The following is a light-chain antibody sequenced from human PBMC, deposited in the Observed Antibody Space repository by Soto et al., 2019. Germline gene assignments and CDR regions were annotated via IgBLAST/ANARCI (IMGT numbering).Light chain of an antibody. CDR1: QSVSNNY. CDR2: DAS. Sequence: EIVLTQSPATLSLSPGERATLSCGTSQSVSNNYLAWYQQKPGLAPRLLIYDASSRATGIPDRFSGSGSGTDFTLTISRLEPEDLAVYYCQQYGSSPLTFGGGTKV. CDR3: QQYGSSPLT. V-gene: IGKV3D-20*01. J-gene: IGKJ4*01.